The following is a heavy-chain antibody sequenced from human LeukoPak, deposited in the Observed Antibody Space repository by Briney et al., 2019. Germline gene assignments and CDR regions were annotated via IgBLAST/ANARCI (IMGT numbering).Heavy chain of an antibody. D-gene: IGHD6-13*01. V-gene: IGHV3-21*01. CDR3: ARGPATGTWDNWFDP. CDR1: GFTFSNYT. J-gene: IGHJ5*02. CDR2: ISTSSYI. Sequence: GGSLRLSCAASGFTFSNYTINWVRQAPGKGLEWVSSISTSSYIYSADSVKGRFTISRDNAKNSLYLQMNSLRVEDTAVYYCARGPATGTWDNWFDPWGQGTLVTVSS.